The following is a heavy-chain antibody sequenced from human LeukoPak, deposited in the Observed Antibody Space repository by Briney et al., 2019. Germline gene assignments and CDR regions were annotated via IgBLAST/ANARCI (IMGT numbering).Heavy chain of an antibody. J-gene: IGHJ4*02. D-gene: IGHD5/OR15-5a*01. CDR3: TTGVRGY. Sequence: MSGGSLRLSCAASGSTFSNAWMIWVRQAPGKGLEWVGRIKSKPDGGTTDYAAPVKGRFTISRDDSKNTLYLQMNSLKTEDTAVYYCTTGVRGYWGQGTLVTVSS. V-gene: IGHV3-15*01. CDR1: GSTFSNAW. CDR2: IKSKPDGGTT.